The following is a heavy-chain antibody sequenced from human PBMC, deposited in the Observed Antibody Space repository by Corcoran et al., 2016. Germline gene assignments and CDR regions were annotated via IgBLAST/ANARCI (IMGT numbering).Heavy chain of an antibody. D-gene: IGHD1-26*01. CDR2: ISYDGSNK. V-gene: IGHV3-30*18. CDR1: GFTFSSYG. CDR3: GKSPASGSGVDGY. J-gene: IGHJ4*02. Sequence: QVQLVESGGGVVQPGRSLRLSCAASGFTFSSYGMHWVRQAPGKGLEWVAVISYDGSNKYYADSVKGRFTISRDNSKNTLYLQMNSLRAEGTGGYCCGKSPASGSGVDGYWGQGTLVTVSS.